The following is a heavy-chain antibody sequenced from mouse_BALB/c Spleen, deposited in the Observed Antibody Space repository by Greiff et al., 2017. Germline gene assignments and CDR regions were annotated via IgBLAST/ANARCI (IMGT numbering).Heavy chain of an antibody. Sequence: VQLKQSGAELVKPGASVKLSCTASGFNIKDTYMHWVKQRPEQGLEWIGRIDPANGNTKYDPKFQGKATITADTSSNTAYLQLSSLTSEDTAVYYCARRPWFAYWGQGTLVTVSA. CDR3: ARRPWFAY. V-gene: IGHV14-3*02. CDR2: IDPANGNT. CDR1: GFNIKDTY. J-gene: IGHJ3*01.